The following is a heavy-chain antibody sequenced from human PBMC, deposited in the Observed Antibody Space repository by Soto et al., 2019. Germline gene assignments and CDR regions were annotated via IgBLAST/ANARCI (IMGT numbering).Heavy chain of an antibody. CDR3: AKALTVVRGLIYYGMDV. D-gene: IGHD3-10*01. Sequence: GGSLRLSCAASGFTFSSYGMHWVRQAPGKGLAWVAVITYDGSNKYYADSVKGRFTVSRDNAKNTLYLQMNSLRDEDTAVYYCAKALTVVRGLIYYGMDVRGQRTKVTVSS. CDR2: ITYDGSNK. J-gene: IGHJ6*02. CDR1: GFTFSSYG. V-gene: IGHV3-30*18.